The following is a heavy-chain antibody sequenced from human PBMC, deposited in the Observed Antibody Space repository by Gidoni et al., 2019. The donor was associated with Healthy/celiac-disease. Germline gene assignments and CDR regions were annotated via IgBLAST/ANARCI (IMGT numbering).Heavy chain of an antibody. CDR2: IVVGSGNT. CDR3: AAETGVPAFDY. V-gene: IGHV1-58*02. CDR1: GSTFTSSA. Sequence: QMQLVQSGPELKNPGTSVKVSSKASGSTFTSSAIQWVRQALGQRLEWIGWIVVGSGNTNYAQKFQQRVTITRDMSTSTAYMELSSLRSEDTAVYYCAAETGVPAFDYWGQGTLVTVSS. D-gene: IGHD2-2*01. J-gene: IGHJ4*02.